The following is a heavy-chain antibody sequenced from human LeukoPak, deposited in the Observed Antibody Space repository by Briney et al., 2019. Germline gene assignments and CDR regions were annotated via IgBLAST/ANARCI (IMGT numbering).Heavy chain of an antibody. CDR2: IGGSGGFIT. Sequence: GGSLRLSCAASRFTFSSYSMNWVRQAPGKGLEWVSGIGGSGGFITYYADSVKGRFTVSRDNSKNTLYLQMNSLRAEDTAVYYCAKDGGNYYDTAGNHLMRSYMDVWGKGTTVTVSS. J-gene: IGHJ6*04. D-gene: IGHD3-22*01. V-gene: IGHV3-23*01. CDR1: RFTFSSYS. CDR3: AKDGGNYYDTAGNHLMRSYMDV.